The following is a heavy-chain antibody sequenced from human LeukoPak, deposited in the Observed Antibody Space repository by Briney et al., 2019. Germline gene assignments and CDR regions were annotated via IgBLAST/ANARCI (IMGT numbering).Heavy chain of an antibody. J-gene: IGHJ6*03. CDR2: IYSGGST. V-gene: IGHV3-66*01. Sequence: PGGSLRLSCAASGFTFSSYGMSWVRQAPGKGLEWVSVIYSGGSTYYADSVKGRFTISRDNSKNTLYLQMNSLRAEDTAVYYCAREGIAAAGTFGEIYYYYYMDVWGKGTTVTISS. D-gene: IGHD6-13*01. CDR3: AREGIAAAGTFGEIYYYYYMDV. CDR1: GFTFSSYG.